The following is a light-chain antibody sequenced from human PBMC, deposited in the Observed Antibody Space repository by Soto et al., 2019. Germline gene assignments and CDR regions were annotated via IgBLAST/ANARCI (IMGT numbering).Light chain of an antibody. Sequence: QSALTQPASVSGSPGQSITISCTGTSSDVGGYNYVSWFQQSPGKAPKVMIYEVTNRPSGVSIRFSGSKSGNTASLTISGLQAEDEADYYCSSYTSTNTLIFGGGTQLTVL. V-gene: IGLV2-14*01. CDR1: SSDVGGYNY. CDR2: EVT. J-gene: IGLJ2*01. CDR3: SSYTSTNTLI.